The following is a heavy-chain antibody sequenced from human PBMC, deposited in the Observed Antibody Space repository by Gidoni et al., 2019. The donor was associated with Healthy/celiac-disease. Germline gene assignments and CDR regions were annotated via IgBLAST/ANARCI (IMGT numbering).Heavy chain of an antibody. CDR2: IIPIFGTA. J-gene: IGHJ4*02. D-gene: IGHD3-16*02. Sequence: QVQLVQSGAEVKKPGSSVKVSCKASGGTFSSYAISWVRQAPGQGLEWMGGIIPIFGTANYAQKFQGRVTITADESTSTAYMELSSLRSEDTAVYYCARINDYVWGSYRYAPFDYWGQGTLVTVSS. CDR1: GGTFSSYA. CDR3: ARINDYVWGSYRYAPFDY. V-gene: IGHV1-69*01.